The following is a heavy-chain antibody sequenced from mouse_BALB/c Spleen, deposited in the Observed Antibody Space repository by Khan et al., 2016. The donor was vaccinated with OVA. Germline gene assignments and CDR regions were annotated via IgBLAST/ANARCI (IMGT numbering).Heavy chain of an antibody. D-gene: IGHD2-1*01. CDR2: ILPGSGSI. CDR3: SRKYGNPFDMDY. J-gene: IGHJ4*01. V-gene: IGHV1-9*01. Sequence: QVQLQQSGGELMKPGASVKISCKASGYTFSTYWIEWVKQRPGHGLEWIGEILPGSGSINYNGKFKDKTTFTADSFSNTAYMRLSSLTSEDSAVYYCSRKYGNPFDMDYWGQGTSVTVSS. CDR1: GYTFSTYW.